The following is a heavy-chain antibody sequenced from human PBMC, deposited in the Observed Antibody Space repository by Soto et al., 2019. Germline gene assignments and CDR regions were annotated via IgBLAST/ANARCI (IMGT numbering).Heavy chain of an antibody. V-gene: IGHV4-59*01. D-gene: IGHD2-2*01. CDR1: GASISPYY. CDR2: MYNSGST. J-gene: IGHJ4*02. CDR3: ARNACTTNSCHPYFDH. Sequence: SETLSLTCTVSGASISPYYWSWIRQPPGKGLEWIGYMYNSGSTYYNPSLKSRVTISVDTSNNQFSLNLRSVTAADTAVYHCARNACTTNSCHPYFDHWGQGMLVT.